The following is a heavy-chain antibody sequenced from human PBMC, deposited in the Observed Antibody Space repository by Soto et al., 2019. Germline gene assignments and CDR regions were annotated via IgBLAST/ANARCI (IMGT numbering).Heavy chain of an antibody. J-gene: IGHJ4*02. D-gene: IGHD5-12*01. Sequence: QVTLKESGPVLVKPTETLTLTCTVSGFSLSNARMGVSWIRQPPGKALEWLAHIFSNDEKSYSTSLKSRLTISQDPPQSQVVLNLTNMDPVDPATYYCARLATGYYFDYWGQGTLVTVSS. CDR1: GFSLSNARMG. CDR2: IFSNDEK. CDR3: ARLATGYYFDY. V-gene: IGHV2-26*01.